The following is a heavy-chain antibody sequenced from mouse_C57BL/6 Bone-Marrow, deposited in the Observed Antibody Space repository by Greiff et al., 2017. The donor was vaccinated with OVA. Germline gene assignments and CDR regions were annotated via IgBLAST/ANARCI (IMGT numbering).Heavy chain of an antibody. V-gene: IGHV1-39*01. CDR1: GYSFTDYN. Sequence: VQLKESGPELVKPGASVKISCKASGYSFTDYNMNWVKQSNGKSLEWIGVINPNYGTTSYNQKFKGKATLTVDQSSSTAYMQLNSLTSEDSAVCYCARSYYSNYVLYYYAMDYWGQGTSVTVSS. J-gene: IGHJ4*01. CDR2: INPNYGTT. CDR3: ARSYYSNYVLYYYAMDY. D-gene: IGHD2-5*01.